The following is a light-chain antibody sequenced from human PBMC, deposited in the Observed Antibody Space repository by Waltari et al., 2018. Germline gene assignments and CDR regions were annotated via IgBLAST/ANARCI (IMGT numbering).Light chain of an antibody. V-gene: IGKV3-15*01. Sequence: EIVMTQSPATLSVSPGERDTLSCRASQSVSSNLAWYQQKAGQGPRLLIYGASTRATGIPARFSGSGSGTEFTLTISSLQSEDFAVYFCQQYNNWPPLTFGGGTKVEIK. CDR1: QSVSSN. J-gene: IGKJ4*01. CDR2: GAS. CDR3: QQYNNWPPLT.